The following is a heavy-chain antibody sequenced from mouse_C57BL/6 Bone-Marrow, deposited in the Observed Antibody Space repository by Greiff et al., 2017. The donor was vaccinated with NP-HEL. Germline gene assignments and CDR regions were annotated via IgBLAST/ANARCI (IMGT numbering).Heavy chain of an antibody. CDR2: IRSKSNNYAT. Sequence: EVQLVESGGGLVQPKGSLKLSCAASGFSFNTYAMNWVRQAPGKGLEWVARIRSKSNNYATYYADSVKDRFTISRDDSESMLYLQMNNLKTEDTAMYYWGRGGTTVVARYYAMDYWGQGTSVTVSS. CDR3: GRGGTTVVARYYAMDY. J-gene: IGHJ4*01. D-gene: IGHD1-1*01. V-gene: IGHV10-1*01. CDR1: GFSFNTYA.